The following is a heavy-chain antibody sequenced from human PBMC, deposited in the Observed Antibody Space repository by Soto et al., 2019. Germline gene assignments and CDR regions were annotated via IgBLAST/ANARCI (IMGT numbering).Heavy chain of an antibody. V-gene: IGHV3-23*01. CDR3: AKDQAVRTTVTDY. CDR2: ISGSGGST. J-gene: IGHJ4*02. Sequence: SGGSLRLSCAASGFTFSSYAMSWVRQAPGKGLEWVSAISGSGGSTYYADSVKGRFTISRDNSKNTLYLQMNSLRAEDTAVYYCAKDQAVRTTVTDYWGQGTLVTVSS. D-gene: IGHD4-4*01. CDR1: GFTFSSYA.